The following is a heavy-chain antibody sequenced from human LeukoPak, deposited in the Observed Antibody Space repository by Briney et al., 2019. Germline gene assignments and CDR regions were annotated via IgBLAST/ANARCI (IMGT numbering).Heavy chain of an antibody. J-gene: IGHJ4*02. Sequence: GGSLRLSCEASGFAFSFFAMSWVRQAPGKGLEWVSTIGGGGGSTDYTDSVKGRFTISRDNSKNTLYLQMNSLGAEDTAVYYCAKGHRYCTSGNCNSAVDYWGQGTLVTVSS. CDR1: GFAFSFFA. CDR2: IGGGGGST. D-gene: IGHD2-15*01. V-gene: IGHV3-23*01. CDR3: AKGHRYCTSGNCNSAVDY.